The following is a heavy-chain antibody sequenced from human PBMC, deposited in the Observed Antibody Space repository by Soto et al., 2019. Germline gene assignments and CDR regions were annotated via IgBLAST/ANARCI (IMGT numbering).Heavy chain of an antibody. J-gene: IGHJ6*02. CDR1: GGSISSSNW. CDR2: IYHSGST. CDR3: ASVRGGYYYALDF. V-gene: IGHV4-4*02. D-gene: IGHD3-10*02. Sequence: ETLSLTCAVSGGSISSSNWWSWVRQPPGKGLEWIGEIYHSGSTNYNPSLKSRVTISVDKSKNQFSLKLSSVTAADTAVYYCASVRGGYYYALDFWGQGTTVIVSS.